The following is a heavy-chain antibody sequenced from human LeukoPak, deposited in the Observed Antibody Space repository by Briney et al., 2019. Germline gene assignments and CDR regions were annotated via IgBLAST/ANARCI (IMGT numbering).Heavy chain of an antibody. Sequence: GSLRLSCAASGFTFSSYWMSWIRQPPGKGLEWIGEINHSGGTNYNPSLKSRVTISVDTSENQFSLKLNSVTAADTAVYYCARVYGDRVFDYWGQGTLVTVSS. CDR1: GFTFSSYW. CDR3: ARVYGDRVFDY. D-gene: IGHD4-17*01. V-gene: IGHV4-34*01. CDR2: INHSGGT. J-gene: IGHJ4*02.